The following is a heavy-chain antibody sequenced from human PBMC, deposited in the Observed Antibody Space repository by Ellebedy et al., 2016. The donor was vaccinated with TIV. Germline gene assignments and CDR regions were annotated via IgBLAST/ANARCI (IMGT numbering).Heavy chain of an antibody. CDR3: GITMVRGGYGMDV. J-gene: IGHJ6*02. Sequence: GESLKISXAASGFTFSSYSMNWVRQAPGKGLEWVSSISSSSSYIYYADSVKGRFTISRDNAKNSLYLQMNSLRAEDTAVYYCGITMVRGGYGMDVWGQGTTVTVSS. CDR2: ISSSSSYI. V-gene: IGHV3-21*01. D-gene: IGHD3-10*01. CDR1: GFTFSSYS.